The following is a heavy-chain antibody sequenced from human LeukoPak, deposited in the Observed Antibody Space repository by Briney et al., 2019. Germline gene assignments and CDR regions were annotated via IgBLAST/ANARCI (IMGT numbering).Heavy chain of an antibody. Sequence: GGYLRLSCAGSGFTVSSNYMSWVRPAPGKGLEWVSVIYSGGSTYYADSVKGRFTISRDNSKNTLYLQMNSLRAEDTAVYYCARDFWGISRQSVGQHVEVDYWGQGTLVTVSS. J-gene: IGHJ4*02. V-gene: IGHV3-53*05. CDR3: ARDFWGISRQSVGQHVEVDY. CDR1: GFTVSSNY. CDR2: IYSGGST. D-gene: IGHD3-16*01.